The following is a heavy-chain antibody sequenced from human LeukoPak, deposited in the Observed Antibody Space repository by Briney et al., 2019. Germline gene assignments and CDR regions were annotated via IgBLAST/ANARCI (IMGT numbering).Heavy chain of an antibody. J-gene: IGHJ4*02. Sequence: SVKVSCKASGGTFSSYAISWVRQAPGQGLEWMGGIIPIFGTANYAQKFQGRVTITADESTSTAYMELSSLRSEDTAVYYCARDLGKRYYFDYWGQGTLVTVSS. CDR3: ARDLGKRYYFDY. V-gene: IGHV1-69*13. CDR1: GGTFSSYA. CDR2: IIPIFGTA.